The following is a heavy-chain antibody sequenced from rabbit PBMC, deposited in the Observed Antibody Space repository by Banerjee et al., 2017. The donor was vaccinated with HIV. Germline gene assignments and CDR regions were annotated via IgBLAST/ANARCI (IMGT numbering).Heavy chain of an antibody. CDR3: ARGDLTDAFGGYAYANGPFNL. CDR1: GFSFSSYT. D-gene: IGHD6-1*01. J-gene: IGHJ4*01. Sequence: QSLEESGGDLVKPGASLTLTCTVSGFSFSSYTMSWVRQAPGKGLEWIACIYVGTSGSTYYASWAKGRFTLSSDNAQNTVDLQMNSLTAVDRAIYFCARGDLTDAFGGYAYANGPFNLWGQGTLVTDS. V-gene: IGHV1S40*01. CDR2: IYVGTSGST.